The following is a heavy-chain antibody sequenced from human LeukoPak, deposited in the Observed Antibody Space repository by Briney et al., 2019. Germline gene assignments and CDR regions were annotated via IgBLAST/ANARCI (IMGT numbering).Heavy chain of an antibody. V-gene: IGHV4-31*03. J-gene: IGHJ6*02. Sequence: SQTLSLTCTVSGGSISSGGYYWSWIRQHPGKGLEWIGYIYYSGSTYYNPSLKSRVIISVDTSKNQFSLKLSSVTAADTAVYYCARSKESGYYNYGMDVWGQGTTVTVSS. CDR3: ARSKESGYYNYGMDV. D-gene: IGHD3-3*01. CDR2: IYYSGST. CDR1: GGSISSGGYY.